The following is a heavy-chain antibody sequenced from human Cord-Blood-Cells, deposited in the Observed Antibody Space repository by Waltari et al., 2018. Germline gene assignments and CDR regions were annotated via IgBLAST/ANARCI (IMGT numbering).Heavy chain of an antibody. V-gene: IGHV4-38-2*02. J-gene: IGHJ4*02. Sequence: QVQLQESGPGLVKPSETLSLTCTVPGSSISSGYYWGWIRQPPGKGLEWIGSIYHSGSTYYNPSLKSRVTISVDTSKNQFSLKLSSVTAADTAVYYCARIRRDGYNYYFDYWGQGTLVTVSS. CDR3: ARIRRDGYNYYFDY. CDR1: GSSISSGYY. CDR2: IYHSGST. D-gene: IGHD5-12*01.